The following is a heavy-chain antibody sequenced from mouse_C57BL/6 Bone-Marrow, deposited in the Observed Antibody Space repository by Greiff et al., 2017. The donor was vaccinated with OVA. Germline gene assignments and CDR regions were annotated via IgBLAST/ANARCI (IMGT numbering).Heavy chain of an antibody. J-gene: IGHJ1*03. Sequence: DVQLVESGGGLVKPGGSLKLSCAASGFTFSDYGMHWVRQAPEKGLEWVAYISSGSSTIYYADTVKGRFTISRDNAKNTLFLQMTSLRSEDTAMYYCARENLGYFDVWGTGTTVTVSS. CDR3: ARENLGYFDV. CDR2: ISSGSSTI. V-gene: IGHV5-17*01. CDR1: GFTFSDYG.